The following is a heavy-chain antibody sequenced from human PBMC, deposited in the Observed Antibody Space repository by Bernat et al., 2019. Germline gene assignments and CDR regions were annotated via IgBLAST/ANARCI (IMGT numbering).Heavy chain of an antibody. CDR1: GFTFDDYA. V-gene: IGHV3-43*02. J-gene: IGHJ4*02. Sequence: EVQLVESGGGVVQPGGSLRLSCAASGFTFDDYAMHWVRQAPGKGLEWVSLISGDGGSTYYADSVKGRFTISRDNSKNSLYLQMNSLRTEDTALYYCEKGDSGYWGQGTLVTVSS. CDR3: EKGDSGY. CDR2: ISGDGGST.